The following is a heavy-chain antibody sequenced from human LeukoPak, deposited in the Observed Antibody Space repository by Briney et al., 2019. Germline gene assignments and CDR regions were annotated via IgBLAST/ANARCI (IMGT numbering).Heavy chain of an antibody. CDR3: ARAQYYDFWSGYYYFDY. CDR2: INPNSGGT. J-gene: IGHJ4*02. Sequence: GASVKVSCKASGYTFTDYYMHWVRQAPGQGLEWMGWINPNSGGTNYAQKFQGRVTMTRDTSISTACMELSRLRSDDTAVYYCARAQYYDFWSGYYYFDYWGQGTLVTVSS. V-gene: IGHV1-2*02. D-gene: IGHD3-3*01. CDR1: GYTFTDYY.